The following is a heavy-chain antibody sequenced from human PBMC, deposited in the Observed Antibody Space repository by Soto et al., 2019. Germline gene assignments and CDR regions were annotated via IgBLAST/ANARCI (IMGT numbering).Heavy chain of an antibody. D-gene: IGHD3-10*01. CDR2: ISGSGAAT. V-gene: IGHV3-23*01. CDR3: AKTMVRGVLVDALDV. J-gene: IGHJ6*02. CDR1: GFIFGDYS. Sequence: EGQLLESGGGVAQPGGSLRLSCAASGFIFGDYSMNWVRQAPGKGLEYVAVISGSGAATYHADAVKGRFRISRDNSRSTLSLEINNLRVDDSAVYYCAKTMVRGVLVDALDVWDQGTTVAAS.